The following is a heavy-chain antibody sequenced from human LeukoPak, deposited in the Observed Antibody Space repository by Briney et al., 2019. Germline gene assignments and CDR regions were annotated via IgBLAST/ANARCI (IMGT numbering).Heavy chain of an antibody. CDR2: IYYSGST. Sequence: SETLSLTCTVSGGSISSSSYYWGWIRQPPGKGLEWIGSIYYSGSTYYNPSLKSRVTISVDTSKNQFSLKLSSVTAADTAVYYCARLFGELNGFDYWGQGTLVTVSS. D-gene: IGHD3-10*02. J-gene: IGHJ4*02. CDR1: GGSISSSSYY. V-gene: IGHV4-39*07. CDR3: ARLFGELNGFDY.